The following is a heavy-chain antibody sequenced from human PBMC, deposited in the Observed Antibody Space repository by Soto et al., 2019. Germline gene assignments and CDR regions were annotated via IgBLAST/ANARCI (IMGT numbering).Heavy chain of an antibody. D-gene: IGHD4-17*01. J-gene: IGHJ2*01. Sequence: PGGSLRLSCAASGFTVSSYSMNWVRQAPGKGLEWVSSISSSSSYIYYADSVKGRFTISRDNAKNSLYLQMNSLRAEDTAVYYCTRERWDYGDPKWYFDLWGRGTLVTVSS. CDR2: ISSSSSYI. V-gene: IGHV3-21*04. CDR3: TRERWDYGDPKWYFDL. CDR1: GFTVSSYS.